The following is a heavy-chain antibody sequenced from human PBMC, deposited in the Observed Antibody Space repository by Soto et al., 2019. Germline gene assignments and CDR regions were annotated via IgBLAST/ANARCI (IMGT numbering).Heavy chain of an antibody. D-gene: IGHD3-3*01. CDR1: GFTFSSYA. CDR3: AKATDYDFWSGHNWFDP. CDR2: ISGSGGST. J-gene: IGHJ5*02. V-gene: IGHV3-23*01. Sequence: GGSLRLSCAASGFTFSSYAMSWVRQAPGKGLEWVSAISGSGGSTYYADSVKGRFTISRDNSKNTLYLQMNSLRAEDTAVYYCAKATDYDFWSGHNWFDPWGQGTLVTVSS.